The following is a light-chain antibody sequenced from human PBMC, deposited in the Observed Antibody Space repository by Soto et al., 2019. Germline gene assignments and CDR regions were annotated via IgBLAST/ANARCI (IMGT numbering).Light chain of an antibody. V-gene: IGLV2-14*03. J-gene: IGLJ1*01. CDR3: SSYRTSNTRQIV. CDR2: DVS. Sequence: QSALTQPASVSGSPGQSITMSCTGTSSDVGGYNYVSWYQHHPGKAPKLMIYDVSNRPSGVSNRFSGSKSGNTASLSISGLQPEYEADYYCSSYRTSNTRQIVCGTGTKLTVL. CDR1: SSDVGGYNY.